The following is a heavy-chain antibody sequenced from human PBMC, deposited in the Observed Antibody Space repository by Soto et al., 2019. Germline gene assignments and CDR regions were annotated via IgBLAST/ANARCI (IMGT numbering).Heavy chain of an antibody. J-gene: IGHJ4*02. D-gene: IGHD3-3*01. CDR2: IWYDGSNK. CDR3: ARVHTIFGVVIFDY. V-gene: IGHV3-33*01. CDR1: GFTFSSYG. Sequence: GSLRLSCAASGFTFSSYGMHWVRQAPGKGLEWVAVIWYDGSNKYYADSVKGRFTISRDNSKNTLYLQMNSLRAEDTAVYYCARVHTIFGVVIFDYWGQGTLVTVSS.